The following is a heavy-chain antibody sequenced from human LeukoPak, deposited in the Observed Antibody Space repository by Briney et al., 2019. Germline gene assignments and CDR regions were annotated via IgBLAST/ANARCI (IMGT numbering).Heavy chain of an antibody. CDR3: ARGPPTPRDYYYGMDV. CDR2: ISYGGSNK. Sequence: GRSLRLSCAASGFTFSSYAMHWVRQAPGKGLEWVAVISYGGSNKYCADSVKGRFTISRDNSKNTLYLQMNSLRAEDTAVYYCARGPPTPRDYYYGMDVWGKGTTVTVSS. CDR1: GFTFSSYA. J-gene: IGHJ6*04. V-gene: IGHV3-30*04.